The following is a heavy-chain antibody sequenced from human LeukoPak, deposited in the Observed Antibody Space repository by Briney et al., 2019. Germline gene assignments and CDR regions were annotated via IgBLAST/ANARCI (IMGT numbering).Heavy chain of an antibody. CDR2: IYTSGST. CDR3: VRQSQIYDF. D-gene: IGHD2/OR15-2a*01. CDR1: GGSISSGSYY. Sequence: PSQTLSLTCTVSGGSISSGSYYWSWIRQPAGKGLEWIGRIYTSGSTNYNPSLKSRVTISVDTSKNQFSLNLRSVTAADTAVYYCVRQSQIYDFWGQGTLVTVSS. V-gene: IGHV4-61*02. J-gene: IGHJ4*02.